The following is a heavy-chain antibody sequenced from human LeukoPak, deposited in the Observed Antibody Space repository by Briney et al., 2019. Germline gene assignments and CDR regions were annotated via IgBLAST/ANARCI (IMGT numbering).Heavy chain of an antibody. D-gene: IGHD6-13*01. J-gene: IGHJ4*02. V-gene: IGHV4-39*07. CDR1: GGSISSSSYY. Sequence: HPSETLSLTCTVSGGSISSSSYYWGWIRQPPGKGLEWIGSIYYSGSTYYNPSLKTRVTISVDTSKNQFSLKLSSVTAADTAVYYCAREVSSTWYGDHFDYWGQGTLVTVSS. CDR2: IYYSGST. CDR3: AREVSSTWYGDHFDY.